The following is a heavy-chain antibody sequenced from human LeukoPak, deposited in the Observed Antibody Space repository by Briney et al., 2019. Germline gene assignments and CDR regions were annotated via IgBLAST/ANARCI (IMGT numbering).Heavy chain of an antibody. CDR1: GYTFTDYY. CDR3: ARGGNDNSGYYYYAFDI. Sequence: ASVKVSCKASGYTFTDYYMHWVRQATGQGLEWMGWMNPNSGNTGYAQKFQGRVTITRNTSISTAYMELSSLRSEDTAVYYCARGGNDNSGYYYYAFDIWGQGTMVTVSS. D-gene: IGHD3-22*01. CDR2: MNPNSGNT. V-gene: IGHV1-8*03. J-gene: IGHJ3*02.